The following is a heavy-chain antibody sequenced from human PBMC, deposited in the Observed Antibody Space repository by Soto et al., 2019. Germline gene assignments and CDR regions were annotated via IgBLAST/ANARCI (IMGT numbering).Heavy chain of an antibody. CDR1: GGTFSIYT. CDR2: IIPILGIA. J-gene: IGHJ3*02. V-gene: IGHV1-69*02. Sequence: GASVKVSCKASGGTFSIYTISWVLQAPGQGLEWMGRIIPILGIANYAQKFQGRITITADKSTSTAYMELSSLRSEDTAVYYCAIPDYYDSSGYFGLNNDAFDIWRQGPMGNGSS. CDR3: AIPDYYDSSGYFGLNNDAFDI. D-gene: IGHD3-22*01.